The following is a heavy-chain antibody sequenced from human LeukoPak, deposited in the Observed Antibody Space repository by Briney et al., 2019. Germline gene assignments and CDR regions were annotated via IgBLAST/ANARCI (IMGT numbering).Heavy chain of an antibody. J-gene: IGHJ4*02. Sequence: PGGSLRLACAASGFTFSNAWMRWVPQAPGKGLEGVGRIKSKTDGLTTDYAAPVKGRFTISSDDSKNTLYLQMNSLKTEDTAVYYCTTGDTAMVDGNYFDYWGQGTLVTVSS. CDR2: IKSKTDGLTT. V-gene: IGHV3-15*01. CDR1: GFTFSNAW. D-gene: IGHD5-18*01. CDR3: TTGDTAMVDGNYFDY.